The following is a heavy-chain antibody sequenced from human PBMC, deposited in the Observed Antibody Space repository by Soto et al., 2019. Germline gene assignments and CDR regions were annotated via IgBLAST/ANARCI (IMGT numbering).Heavy chain of an antibody. CDR1: GFTFSSYG. CDR2: ISYDGSNK. CDR3: ARGLKGYYFDY. Sequence: QVQLVESGGGVVQPGRSLRLSCAASGFTFSSYGMHWVRQAPGKGLEWVAIISYDGSNKYYADSVKGRFTISRDSSKNTLYLQMNSLRAEDTAVYYCARGLKGYYFDYWGQGTLVTVSS. V-gene: IGHV3-30*03. J-gene: IGHJ4*02.